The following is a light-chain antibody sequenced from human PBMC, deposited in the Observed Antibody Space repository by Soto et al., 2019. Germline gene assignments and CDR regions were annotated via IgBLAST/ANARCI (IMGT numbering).Light chain of an antibody. J-gene: IGKJ5*01. CDR1: HSVSSY. V-gene: IGKV3-11*01. CDR2: DTS. CDR3: QQRSSWPLT. Sequence: EIVLTQSPGTLSLSPGERATLYCRASHSVSSYLGWYQQKPGQAPRLLIYDTSNRATGIPARFSGSGSGTDFTLTISSLEPEDFAIYYCQQRSSWPLTFGQGTRLEIK.